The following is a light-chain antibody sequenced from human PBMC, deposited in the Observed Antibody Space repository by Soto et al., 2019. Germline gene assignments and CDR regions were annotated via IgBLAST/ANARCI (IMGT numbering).Light chain of an antibody. Sequence: QPVLTQPPSASGTPGQRVTISCSGSSSNIGSNTVNWYQQLPGTAPKLLIYSNNQRPSGVPARFSGSKSGTSASLAISGLQSGDEDDYYCAAWNNSRNAVVFGGGTKRTVL. J-gene: IGLJ2*01. CDR3: AAWNNSRNAVV. CDR1: SSNIGSNT. V-gene: IGLV1-44*01. CDR2: SNN.